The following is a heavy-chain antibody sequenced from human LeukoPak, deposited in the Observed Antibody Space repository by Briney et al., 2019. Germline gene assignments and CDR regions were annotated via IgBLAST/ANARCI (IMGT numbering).Heavy chain of an antibody. CDR2: VNPDTGNT. CDR1: GYSFTTFH. CDR3: ARGRGLQYCSGGSCYAYYYYYYMDV. J-gene: IGHJ6*03. Sequence: ASVKVSCKTTGYSFTTFHINWVRQAPGQGPEWMGWVNPDTGNTGFAQKFQGRVTITRNTSISTAYMELSSLRSEDTAVYYCARGRGLQYCSGGSCYAYYYYYYMDVWGKGTTVTVSS. V-gene: IGHV1-8*03. D-gene: IGHD2-15*01.